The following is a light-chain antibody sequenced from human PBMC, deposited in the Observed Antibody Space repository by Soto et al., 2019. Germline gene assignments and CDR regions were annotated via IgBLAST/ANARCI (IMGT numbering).Light chain of an antibody. Sequence: DIQMTQSPSTLSASVGDRVTITCRASQSITTWLAWYQQKPGKAPKLLIYKASSLENGVPSRFSGSGSGTDFTLTISRLEPEDFAVYYCQQYGSSGTFGQGTKVDIK. CDR3: QQYGSSGT. CDR1: QSITTW. V-gene: IGKV1-5*03. CDR2: KAS. J-gene: IGKJ1*01.